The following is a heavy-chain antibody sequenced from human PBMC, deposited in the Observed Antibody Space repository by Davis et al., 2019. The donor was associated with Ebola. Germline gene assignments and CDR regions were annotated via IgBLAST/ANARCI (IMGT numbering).Heavy chain of an antibody. D-gene: IGHD2-15*01. Sequence: AASVTVSCKASGGTFSSYAISWVRQAPGQGLEWMGGIIPIFGTANYAQKFQGRVTITADESTSTAYMELSSLRAEDTAVYYCARVYCSGGSCSTPHLFYYYYGMDAWGQGTTVTVSS. V-gene: IGHV1-69*13. J-gene: IGHJ6*02. CDR1: GGTFSSYA. CDR2: IIPIFGTA. CDR3: ARVYCSGGSCSTPHLFYYYYGMDA.